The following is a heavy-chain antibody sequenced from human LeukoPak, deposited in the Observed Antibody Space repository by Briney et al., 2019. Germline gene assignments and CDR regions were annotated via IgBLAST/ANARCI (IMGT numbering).Heavy chain of an antibody. Sequence: SETLSLTCTVSGGSISSYYWSWIRQPPGKGLEWIGYIYYSGSTNYNPSLKSRVTISVDTSKNQFSLRLSSVTAADTAVYYCARWGTYASTSNWFDPWGQGTLVTVSS. CDR1: GGSISSYY. CDR3: ARWGTYASTSNWFDP. D-gene: IGHD2-2*01. J-gene: IGHJ5*02. V-gene: IGHV4-59*12. CDR2: IYYSGST.